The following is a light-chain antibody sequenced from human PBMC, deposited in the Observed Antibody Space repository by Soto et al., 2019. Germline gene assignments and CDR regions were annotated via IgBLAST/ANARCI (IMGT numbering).Light chain of an antibody. V-gene: IGKV1-5*03. CDR1: QSISSW. J-gene: IGKJ1*01. CDR3: KQYNRYSWT. CDR2: KAS. Sequence: EISMVPASSTPYASVGERVTITFRASQSISSWLAWYQQKPGKDPKLMIYKASSLESGVPSRFSGSGSGTEFTLTISSLQPDDFATYYCKQYNRYSWTLGQGTKVDI.